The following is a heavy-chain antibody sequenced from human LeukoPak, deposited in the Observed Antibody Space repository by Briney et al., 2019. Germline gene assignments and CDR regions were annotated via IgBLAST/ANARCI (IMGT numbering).Heavy chain of an antibody. CDR2: IYYSGRT. J-gene: IGHJ5*02. Sequence: PAETLPLTCTVSGRSISSSNYYWGWIRQSPGKGLEWIGNIYYSGRTYYNSSLNSRPTISGDTSDNLFPQEQSSVPGADTAVYDCARHHQYCYDCSGYSWFDPWGQGTLVTVSS. CDR3: ARHHQYCYDCSGYSWFDP. D-gene: IGHD3-22*01. CDR1: GRSISSSNYY. V-gene: IGHV4-39*01.